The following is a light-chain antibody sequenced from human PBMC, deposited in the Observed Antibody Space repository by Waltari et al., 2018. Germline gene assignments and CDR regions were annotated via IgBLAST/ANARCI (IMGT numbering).Light chain of an antibody. Sequence: SFELTQPPSLSVSPGQTASISCSGDDLGGKYVSWYQQKPGHSPLVIICQNRRRPSGIPDRFSGSKSGNTGTLTISGTQAMDEAEYYCQAWDSDTVLFGGGTKLTVL. CDR1: DLGGKY. V-gene: IGLV3-1*01. CDR2: QNR. J-gene: IGLJ2*01. CDR3: QAWDSDTVL.